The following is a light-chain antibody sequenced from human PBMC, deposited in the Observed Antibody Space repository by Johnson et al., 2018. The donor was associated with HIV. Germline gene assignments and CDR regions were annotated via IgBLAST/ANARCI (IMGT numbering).Light chain of an antibody. J-gene: IGLJ1*01. V-gene: IGLV1-51*01. CDR1: SCDIANNY. Sequence: QSVLTQPPSVSAAPGQKVTISCSGSSCDIANNYVSWHQHLPGTAPKLLIYDNDKRPSGIPDRISGSKSGTSATLGINGLQTGDEADYYCGTWDSRLSAGHVFGTGTKVTVL. CDR2: DND. CDR3: GTWDSRLSAGHV.